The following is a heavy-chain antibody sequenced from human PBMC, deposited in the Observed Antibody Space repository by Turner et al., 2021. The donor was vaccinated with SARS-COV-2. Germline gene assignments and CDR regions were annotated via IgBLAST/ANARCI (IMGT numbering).Heavy chain of an antibody. D-gene: IGHD3-3*01. CDR3: ARERRGYYAEY. Sequence: QVQLVESGGGVVQPGGSMRLACAASGFSFSNYAMHWVRQAPGKGLEWVAIISYYGSNKYYADSVKGRFTISRDDSKSTLYLQMNSLRPDDTAIYYCARERRGYYAEYWGQGTLVTVSS. J-gene: IGHJ4*02. CDR2: ISYYGSNK. V-gene: IGHV3-30*04. CDR1: GFSFSNYA.